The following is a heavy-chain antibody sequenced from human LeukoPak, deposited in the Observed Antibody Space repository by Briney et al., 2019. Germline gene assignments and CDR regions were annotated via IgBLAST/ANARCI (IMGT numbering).Heavy chain of an antibody. CDR2: IYYSGST. J-gene: IGHJ4*02. CDR1: GGSISSYY. CDR3: ARFGTGTTRGFDY. Sequence: SETLSLTCTVSGGSISSYYWSWIRQPPGKGLEWIGYIYYSGSTNYNPSLKSRVTISVDTSKNQFSLKLSSVTAADTAVYYCARFGTGTTRGFDYWGQGTLVTVSS. D-gene: IGHD1-1*01. V-gene: IGHV4-59*12.